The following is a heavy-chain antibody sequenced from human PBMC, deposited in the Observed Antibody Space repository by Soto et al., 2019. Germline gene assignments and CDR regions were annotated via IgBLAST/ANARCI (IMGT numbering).Heavy chain of an antibody. D-gene: IGHD3-10*01. Sequence: GGSLRLSCAASGFTFSSYGMHWVRQAPGKGLEWVAVIWYDGSNKYYADSVKGRFTISRDNSKNTLYLQMNSLRAEDTAVYYCARVKSEITMVRGVIIAPYYYYGMDVWGQGTTVTVSS. V-gene: IGHV3-33*01. CDR3: ARVKSEITMVRGVIIAPYYYYGMDV. CDR1: GFTFSSYG. CDR2: IWYDGSNK. J-gene: IGHJ6*02.